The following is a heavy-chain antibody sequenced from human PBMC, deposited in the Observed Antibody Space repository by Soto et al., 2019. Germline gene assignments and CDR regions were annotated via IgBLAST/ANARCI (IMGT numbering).Heavy chain of an antibody. Sequence: SETLSLTCTVSGGSISSSSYYWGWIRQPPGKGLEWIGSIYYSGSTYYNPPLKSRVTISVDTSKNQFSLKLSSVTAADTAVYYCARPFNRGYCSGGSCHGWFDPWGQGTLVTVSS. J-gene: IGHJ5*02. D-gene: IGHD2-15*01. CDR3: ARPFNRGYCSGGSCHGWFDP. CDR1: GGSISSSSYY. CDR2: IYYSGST. V-gene: IGHV4-39*01.